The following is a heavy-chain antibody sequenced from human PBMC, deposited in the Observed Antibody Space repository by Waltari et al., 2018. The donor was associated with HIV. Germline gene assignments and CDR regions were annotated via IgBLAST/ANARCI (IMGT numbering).Heavy chain of an antibody. V-gene: IGHV1-8*02. CDR2: MKPPSGKT. D-gene: IGHD3-22*01. CDR1: GYTFINFD. J-gene: IGHJ6*02. Sequence: QVHLVQSGPEVKRPGAAVKISCQAYGYTFINFDVNWVRQAAGQGPEWLGRMKPPSGKTAVSYIFEDRVTMTGEVSTDTAYMEMGGLTPEDTALYYWGRNSSAKGKRYFYYGLDVWGQGTPVTV. CDR3: GRNSSAKGKRYFYYGLDV.